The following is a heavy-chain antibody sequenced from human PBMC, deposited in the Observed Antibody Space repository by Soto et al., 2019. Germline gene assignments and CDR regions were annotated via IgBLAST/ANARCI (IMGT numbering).Heavy chain of an antibody. CDR2: VYHNENT. Sequence: QLHLQESGPGLVRPSETLSLTCTVSGGSINDFAYYWGWIRQPPGKGLEWIGTVYHNENTYYNPSLKSRVTISVDTAKNQFSLNLRSVTAADTAIYFCARRKRYYGSPCWFDPWGQGALVTVSS. CDR1: GGSINDFAYY. CDR3: ARRKRYYGSPCWFDP. V-gene: IGHV4-39*01. J-gene: IGHJ5*02. D-gene: IGHD3-16*01.